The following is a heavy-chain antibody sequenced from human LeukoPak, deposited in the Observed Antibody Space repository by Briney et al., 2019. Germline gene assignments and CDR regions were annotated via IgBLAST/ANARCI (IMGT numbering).Heavy chain of an antibody. V-gene: IGHV3-23*01. Sequence: AGSLRLSCAASGFTFSSYSMNWVRQAPGKGLEWVSSIDYDGGSGHYADSVKGRFTISRDNSNNTLFLHLNSLRGEDTAVYYCTRNSGWYGLSWGQGTLVTVSS. CDR1: GFTFSSYS. CDR2: IDYDGGSG. J-gene: IGHJ1*01. D-gene: IGHD6-19*01. CDR3: TRNSGWYGLS.